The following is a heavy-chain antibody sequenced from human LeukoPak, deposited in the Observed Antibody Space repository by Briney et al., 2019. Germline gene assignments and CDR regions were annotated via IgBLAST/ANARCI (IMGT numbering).Heavy chain of an antibody. CDR2: TYYRSKWYN. Sequence: SQTLSLTCAISGDSVSSNTAAWNWIRQSPSRGLEWLGRTYYRSKWYNDYAVSVKSRIAIDPDTSKNQFSLQLNSVTAADTAVYYCAREQRWLQSLDYWGQGNLVTVSS. CDR3: AREQRWLQSLDY. CDR1: GDSVSSNTAA. D-gene: IGHD5-24*01. J-gene: IGHJ4*02. V-gene: IGHV6-1*01.